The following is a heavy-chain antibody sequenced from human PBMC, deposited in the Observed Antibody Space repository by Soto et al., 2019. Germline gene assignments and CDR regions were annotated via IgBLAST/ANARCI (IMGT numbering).Heavy chain of an antibody. CDR2: NIPIHNRA. V-gene: IGHV1-69*08. CDR3: ARDGYSGHDYGD. D-gene: IGHD5-12*01. J-gene: IGHJ4*02. CDR1: GGTFTNYT. Sequence: QVQLVQSGAEVKKPGSSVRVSCKASGGTFTNYTIGWVRQAPGQGREWMGRNIPIHNRAQYAQKFQGRVTITVYKSTSTAYMALNSLRSEDKDIYFCARDGYSGHDYGDWGQGTLVTVSS.